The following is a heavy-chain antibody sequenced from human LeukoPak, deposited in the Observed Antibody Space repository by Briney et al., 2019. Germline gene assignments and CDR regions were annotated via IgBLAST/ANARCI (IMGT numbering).Heavy chain of an antibody. Sequence: GGSLRLSCSASGFTFSIYAMHWVRQAPGKGLEWVANINQDGREKYYVDSVKGRFTISRDNAKNSLSLQMNSLRAEDTALYYCARDKSYGDSEDYWGQGTLVTVSS. CDR3: ARDKSYGDSEDY. V-gene: IGHV3-7*05. D-gene: IGHD4-17*01. CDR2: INQDGREK. J-gene: IGHJ4*02. CDR1: GFTFSIYA.